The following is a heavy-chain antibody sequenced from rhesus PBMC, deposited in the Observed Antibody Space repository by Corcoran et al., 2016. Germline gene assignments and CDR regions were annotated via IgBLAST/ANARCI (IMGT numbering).Heavy chain of an antibody. V-gene: IGHV3S5*01. CDR1: GFTFSSYG. Sequence: QLVGTGGGLVQPGGALRLSCAASGFTFSSYGMSWVRQAPGKGLEWVSGNSYTGDSTFYADSVKGRFTSSRDNSKDTISLQMNSLRAEDTAIYYCAKGGFGWNRDRFDVWGAGVVVTVSS. D-gene: IGHD1-20*01. J-gene: IGHJ5-1*01. CDR3: AKGGFGWNRDRFDV. CDR2: NSYTGDST.